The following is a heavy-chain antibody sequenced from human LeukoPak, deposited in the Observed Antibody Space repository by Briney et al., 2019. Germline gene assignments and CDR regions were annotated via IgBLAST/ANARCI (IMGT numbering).Heavy chain of an antibody. V-gene: IGHV3-33*01. J-gene: IGHJ4*02. CDR3: ARVSDYSNYFDF. Sequence: GGSLRLSCAASGFSRSTYGMHWGRQAPGKGLEWVAIIWYDGSTKYYAESVKGRFTISRDNSKNMLYLQMNGLRAEDTVVYYCARVSDYSNYFDFWGQGTLVTVSS. CDR1: GFSRSTYG. CDR2: IWYDGSTK. D-gene: IGHD4-11*01.